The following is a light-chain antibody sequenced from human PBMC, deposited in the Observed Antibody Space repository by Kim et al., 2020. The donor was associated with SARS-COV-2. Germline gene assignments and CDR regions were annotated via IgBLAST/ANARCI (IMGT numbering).Light chain of an antibody. V-gene: IGLV6-57*03. CDR1: DGSFASGY. Sequence: KPQTIASPRRDGSFASGYVHWYQQRPGSAPSTVIYDDNERPSGVPDRFSGSIDSSSNTASLTISGLRTEDEADYYCQSYDSSKDCVFGGGTQLTVL. CDR2: DDN. CDR3: QSYDSSKDCV. J-gene: IGLJ3*02.